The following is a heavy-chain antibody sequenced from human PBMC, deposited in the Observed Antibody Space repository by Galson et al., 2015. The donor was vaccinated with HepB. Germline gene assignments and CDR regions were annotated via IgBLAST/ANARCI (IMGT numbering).Heavy chain of an antibody. CDR3: ARDRASIVGALLGLRVDY. Sequence: SLRLSCAVSGFTFSSYSINWVRQAPGKGLEWVSSISSSSSYIYYADSVKGRFTISRDNAKNSLYLQMNSLRAEDTAVYYCARDRASIVGALLGLRVDYWGQGTLVTVSS. V-gene: IGHV3-21*01. CDR1: GFTFSSYS. J-gene: IGHJ4*02. CDR2: ISSSSSYI. D-gene: IGHD1-26*01.